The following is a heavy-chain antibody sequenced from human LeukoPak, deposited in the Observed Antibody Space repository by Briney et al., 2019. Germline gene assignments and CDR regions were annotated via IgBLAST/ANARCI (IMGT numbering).Heavy chain of an antibody. V-gene: IGHV4-30-2*01. D-gene: IGHD3-10*01. CDR2: TYHSGST. CDR1: GDSIRSGGYY. J-gene: IGHJ5*02. Sequence: SETLSLTCTVSGDSIRSGGYYWSWIRQPPGKGLEWIGYTYHSGSTYYNPSLRSRVTLSLDRSNNQFSLTLNSVTAADTAVYYCARGLDYYGSGSYLNNWFDPWGQGTLVTVSS. CDR3: ARGLDYYGSGSYLNNWFDP.